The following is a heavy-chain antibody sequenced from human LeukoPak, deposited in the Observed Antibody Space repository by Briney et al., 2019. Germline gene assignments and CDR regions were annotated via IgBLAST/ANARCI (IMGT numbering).Heavy chain of an antibody. CDR3: VRHDGRGGSTMGAFDS. CDR1: AASISSSSHH. CDR2: IYSGRTI. D-gene: IGHD3-3*01. V-gene: IGHV4-39*01. Sequence: SETLSLTCTISAASISSSSHHWGWIRQSPGRGLEWIGSIYSGRTIYYSPSLNSRVTISVVTSKDQFILQLNSVTAADTAVYYCVRHDGRGGSTMGAFDSWGQGSLVTVSS. J-gene: IGHJ5*01.